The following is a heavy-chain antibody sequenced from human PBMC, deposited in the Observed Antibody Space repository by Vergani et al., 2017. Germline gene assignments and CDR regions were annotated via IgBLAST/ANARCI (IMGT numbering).Heavy chain of an antibody. J-gene: IGHJ3*02. V-gene: IGHV5-51*01. CDR2: IYPGDSAT. CDR3: ASSDYYVSSGYYYGDAVDI. CDR1: GYSFTSYW. D-gene: IGHD3-22*01. Sequence: EVQLVQSGAEVKKPGESLKISCTGSGYSFTSYWIGWVRQMPGKGLEWMGIIYPGDSATRYSPSFQGQVTISADKSISTAYLQWSSLEASDTAMYYCASSDYYVSSGYYYGDAVDIWGQGRMVTVSS.